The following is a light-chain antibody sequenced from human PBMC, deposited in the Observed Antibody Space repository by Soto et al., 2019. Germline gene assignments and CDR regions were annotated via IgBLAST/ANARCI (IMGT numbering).Light chain of an antibody. CDR2: DVS. CDR3: SSYTISNTLV. J-gene: IGLJ1*01. CDR1: SSDVGGYNY. V-gene: IGLV2-14*01. Sequence: QSALTQPASVSGSPGQSITISCTGTSSDVGGYNYVSWYQQYPGKAPKLMIYDVSNRPSGVSNHFSGSKSGNTASLTISGLQAEDEADYYCSSYTISNTLVSGSGTKVTVL.